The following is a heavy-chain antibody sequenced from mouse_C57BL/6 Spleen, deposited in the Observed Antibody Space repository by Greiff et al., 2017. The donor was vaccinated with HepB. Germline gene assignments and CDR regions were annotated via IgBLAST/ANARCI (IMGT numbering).Heavy chain of an antibody. J-gene: IGHJ2*01. CDR2: IYPSDSET. D-gene: IGHD2-1*01. CDR3: ARYYYGNSYFDY. V-gene: IGHV1-61*01. Sequence: QVQLQQPGAELVRPGSSVKLSCKASGYTFTSYWMDWVKQRPGQGLEWIGNIYPSDSETHYNQKFKDKATLTVDKSSSTAYMQLSSLTSEDSAVYYCARYYYGNSYFDYWGQGTTLTVSS. CDR1: GYTFTSYW.